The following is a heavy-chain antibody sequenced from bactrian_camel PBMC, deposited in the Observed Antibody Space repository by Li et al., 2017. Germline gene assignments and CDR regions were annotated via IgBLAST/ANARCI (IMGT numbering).Heavy chain of an antibody. CDR1: GFTGSYYC. Sequence: HVQLVESGGDSVQAGGSLRLSCATSGFTGSYYCVAWFRQAPGKEREGVARISPGGHSPIYGYSLKGRFTMSQDNAKNTVYLQMNSLQPEDTAMYYCAAEADRPSGDVWFGLCRFGYWGQGTQVTVS. D-gene: IGHD2*01. CDR3: AAEADRPSGDVWFGLCRFGY. J-gene: IGHJ6*01. V-gene: IGHV3S26*01. CDR2: ISPGGHSP.